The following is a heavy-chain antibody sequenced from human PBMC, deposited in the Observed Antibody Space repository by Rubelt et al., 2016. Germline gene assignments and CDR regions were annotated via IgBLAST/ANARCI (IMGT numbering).Heavy chain of an antibody. D-gene: IGHD2-21*01. CDR1: GYTFARSD. Sequence: QVQLVQSGAEVKKPGASVKVSCKASGYTFARSDINWARQATGQGLEWMGWMNPKSGNTGYAQKFQGRVTMTRNTAISTAYMELCSLRSEDTAVYYCAALYSDYWGQGTLLTVSS. CDR3: AALYSDY. CDR2: MNPKSGNT. V-gene: IGHV1-8*01. J-gene: IGHJ4*02.